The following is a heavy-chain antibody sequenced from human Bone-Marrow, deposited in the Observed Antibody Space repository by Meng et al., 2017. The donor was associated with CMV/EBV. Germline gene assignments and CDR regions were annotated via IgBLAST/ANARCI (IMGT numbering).Heavy chain of an antibody. V-gene: IGHV1-2*02. Sequence: QLQRVQSGAEGKKPGAAGKVSCKASGYTFTGYYMHWVRQAPGQGLEWMGWINPNSGGTNYAQKFQGRDTMTSDTPISTAYMELSRLRSDDTAVYYCARVGHCSSTSCSLDYWGQGTLVTVSS. J-gene: IGHJ4*02. CDR1: GYTFTGYY. D-gene: IGHD2-2*01. CDR3: ARVGHCSSTSCSLDY. CDR2: INPNSGGT.